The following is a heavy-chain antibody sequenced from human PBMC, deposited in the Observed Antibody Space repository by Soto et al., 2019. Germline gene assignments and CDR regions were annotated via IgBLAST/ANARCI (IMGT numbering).Heavy chain of an antibody. J-gene: IGHJ4*02. CDR1: GGTFSSYT. V-gene: IGHV1-69*02. CDR3: ARAGGISEPFDY. Sequence: QVQLVQSGAEVKKPGSSVKVSCKASGGTFSSYTIGWVRQAPGEGLEWMGRIIPILGIANYAQKFQGRVTITADKSTSTAYMQLSSLRSEDTAVYYRARAGGISEPFDYWGQGTLVTVSS. D-gene: IGHD3-16*02. CDR2: IIPILGIA.